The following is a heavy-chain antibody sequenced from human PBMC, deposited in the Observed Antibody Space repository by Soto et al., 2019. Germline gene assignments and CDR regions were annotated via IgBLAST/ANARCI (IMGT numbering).Heavy chain of an antibody. CDR3: ARVRRYYDRSGHKLRWFDP. CDR2: INHSGST. V-gene: IGHV4-34*01. J-gene: IGHJ5*02. Sequence: SETLSLTCAVYGGSFSGYYWSWIRQPPGKGLEWIGEINHSGSTNYNPSLKSRVTISVDTSKNQFSLKLSSVTAADTAVYYCARVRRYYDRSGHKLRWFDPWGQGTLVTVSS. CDR1: GGSFSGYY. D-gene: IGHD3-22*01.